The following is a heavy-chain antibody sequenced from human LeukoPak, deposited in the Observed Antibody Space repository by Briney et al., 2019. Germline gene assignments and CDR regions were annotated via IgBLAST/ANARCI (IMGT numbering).Heavy chain of an antibody. J-gene: IGHJ4*02. CDR1: GFTFSNNW. Sequence: GGSLRLSCAASGFTFSNNWMTWVRQAPGKGLEWVASVKKDASEKYYVDSVKGRFTISRDNAKNSLYLQMNSLRAEDTAVYWCAKDYSGNYYKGFDYWGQGTLVTVSS. D-gene: IGHD1-26*01. CDR3: AKDYSGNYYKGFDY. CDR2: VKKDASEK. V-gene: IGHV3-7*01.